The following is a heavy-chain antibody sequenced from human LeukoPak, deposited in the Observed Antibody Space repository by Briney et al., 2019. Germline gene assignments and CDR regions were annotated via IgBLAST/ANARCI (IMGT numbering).Heavy chain of an antibody. Sequence: GASVKVSCKASGYTFTGYYMHWVRQAPGQGLEWMGWINPNSGGTNYAQKFQGRVTMTRDTSISKAYMELSRLRSDDTAVYYCASSSYYDILTGYYFWGQGTLVTVSS. CDR1: GYTFTGYY. CDR2: INPNSGGT. J-gene: IGHJ4*02. D-gene: IGHD3-9*01. V-gene: IGHV1-2*02. CDR3: ASSSYYDILTGYYF.